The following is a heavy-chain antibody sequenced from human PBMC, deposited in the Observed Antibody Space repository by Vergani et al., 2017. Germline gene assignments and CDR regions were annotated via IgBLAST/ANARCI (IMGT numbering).Heavy chain of an antibody. Sequence: EVQLVESGGGLVKPGGSLRLSCAASGFTFSNAWMSWVRQAPGKGLEWVGRIKSKTDGGTTDYAAPVKGRFTISSDDSKNTLYLQMNSLKTEDTAVYYCARDHRDYNNYPGTFDIWGQGAMVTVSS. J-gene: IGHJ3*02. CDR1: GFTFSNAW. V-gene: IGHV3-15*01. D-gene: IGHD5-24*01. CDR3: ARDHRDYNNYPGTFDI. CDR2: IKSKTDGGTT.